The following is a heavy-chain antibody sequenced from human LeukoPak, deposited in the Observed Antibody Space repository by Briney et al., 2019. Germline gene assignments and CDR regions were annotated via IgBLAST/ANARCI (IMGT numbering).Heavy chain of an antibody. V-gene: IGHV4-59*08. CDR1: GGSISSYY. CDR2: IYYSGST. CDR3: ARSGEYAFDI. J-gene: IGHJ3*02. D-gene: IGHD3-16*01. Sequence: PSETLSLTCTVSGGSISSYYWSWIRQPPGKGLEWIGCIYYSGSTYYNPSLKSRVTISVDTSKNQFSLKLSSVTAADTAVYYCARSGEYAFDIWGQGTMVTVSS.